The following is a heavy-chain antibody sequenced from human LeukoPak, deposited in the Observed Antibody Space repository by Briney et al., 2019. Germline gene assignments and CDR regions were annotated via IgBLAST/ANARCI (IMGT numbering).Heavy chain of an antibody. D-gene: IGHD6-13*01. V-gene: IGHV3-30*18. CDR3: AKGVSSSWSNDAFDI. Sequence: GGSLRLSCAASGFTFSGSVMNWVRQAPGKGLEWVAVISYDGSNKYYADSVKGRFTISRDNSKNTLYLQMNSLRTEDTAVYYCAKGVSSSWSNDAFDIWGQGTMVTVSS. CDR2: ISYDGSNK. J-gene: IGHJ3*02. CDR1: GFTFSGSV.